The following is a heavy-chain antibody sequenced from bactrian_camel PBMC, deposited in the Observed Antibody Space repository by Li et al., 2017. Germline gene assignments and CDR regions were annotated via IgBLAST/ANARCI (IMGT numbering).Heavy chain of an antibody. V-gene: IGHV3S32*01. CDR1: GRSNENYF. D-gene: IGHD8*01. Sequence: VQLVESGGGLVQPGGSLRLSCAISGRSNENYFLAWFRQPPGKEREGVAAVYARGVRYYYADSVKGQFTISRDNAKNTVYLQMNSLKTEDTAVYYCATASGNWPYYGMDYWGKGTLVHRL. CDR2: VYARGVRY. J-gene: IGHJ7*01.